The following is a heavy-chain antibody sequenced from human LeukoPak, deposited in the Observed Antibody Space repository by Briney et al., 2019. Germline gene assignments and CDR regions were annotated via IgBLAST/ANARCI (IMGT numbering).Heavy chain of an antibody. CDR3: AREITPGGSYYRDAFDI. CDR2: INPSGGST. J-gene: IGHJ3*02. D-gene: IGHD1-26*01. Sequence: GASVKVSCKASGYTFTSYYMHWVRQAPGQGLEWMGIINPSGGSTSYAQKFQGRVTMTRDTSTSTVYMELSRLRSDDTAVYYCAREITPGGSYYRDAFDIWGQGTMVTVSS. V-gene: IGHV1-46*01. CDR1: GYTFTSYY.